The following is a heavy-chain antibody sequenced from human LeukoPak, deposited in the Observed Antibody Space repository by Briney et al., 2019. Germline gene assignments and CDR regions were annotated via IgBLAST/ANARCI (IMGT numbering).Heavy chain of an antibody. J-gene: IGHJ4*02. Sequence: PGGSLRLSCAASGFTFDDYAMHWVRQAPGKGLEWVSGISWNSGSIGYADSVKGRFTISRDNAKNSLYLQMNSLRAEDMALYYCAKDSGLAGKGDYFDYWGQGTLVTVSS. D-gene: IGHD6-13*01. CDR2: ISWNSGSI. V-gene: IGHV3-9*03. CDR3: AKDSGLAGKGDYFDY. CDR1: GFTFDDYA.